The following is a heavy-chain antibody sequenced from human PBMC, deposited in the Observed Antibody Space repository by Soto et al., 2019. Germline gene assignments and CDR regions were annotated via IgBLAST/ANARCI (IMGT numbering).Heavy chain of an antibody. CDR2: IYYSGST. CDR1: GGSISSYY. Sequence: QVQLQESGPGLVKPSETLSLTCTVSGGSISSYYWSWIRQPPGKGLEWIGYIYYSGSTNYNPSLKSRVTISVDTSKNQFSLKLSSVTAADTAVYYCAGRSSSWVGYAFDIWGQGTMVTVSS. CDR3: AGRSSSWVGYAFDI. V-gene: IGHV4-59*01. D-gene: IGHD6-6*01. J-gene: IGHJ3*02.